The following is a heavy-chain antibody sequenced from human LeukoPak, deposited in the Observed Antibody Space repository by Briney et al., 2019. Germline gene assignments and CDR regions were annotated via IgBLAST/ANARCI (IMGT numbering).Heavy chain of an antibody. V-gene: IGHV1-69*05. J-gene: IGHJ6*02. CDR1: GGTFSSYA. CDR2: IIPIFGTA. D-gene: IGHD6-13*01. CDR3: ARASSSWDYYYGMDV. Sequence: SVKVSCKASGGTFSSYAISWVRQAPGQGLEWMGGIIPIFGTANYAQKLQGRVTMTTDTSTSTAYMELRSLRSDDTAVYYCARASSSWDYYYGMDVWGQGTTVTVSS.